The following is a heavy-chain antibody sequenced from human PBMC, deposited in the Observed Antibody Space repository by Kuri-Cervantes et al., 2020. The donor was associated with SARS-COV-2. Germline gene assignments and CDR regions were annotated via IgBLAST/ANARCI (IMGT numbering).Heavy chain of an antibody. CDR1: GGSFSSYY. CDR2: INHSGST. CDR3: ARTPGDSSKVDY. D-gene: IGHD2-21*02. V-gene: IGHV4-34*01. J-gene: IGHJ4*02. Sequence: SETLSLTCAVYGGSFSSYYWSWIRQPPGKGLEWIGEINHSGSTNYNPSLKSRVTISVDTSKNQFSLKLSSVTAADTAVYYCARTPGDSSKVDYWGQGTLVTVSS.